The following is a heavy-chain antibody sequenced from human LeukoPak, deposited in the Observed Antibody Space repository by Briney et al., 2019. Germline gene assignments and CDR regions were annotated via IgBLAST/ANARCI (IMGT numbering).Heavy chain of an antibody. CDR3: AKDTSSYLIDY. Sequence: GGSLRLSCAASGFTFDVYAMHWVRQAPGKGLEWVSGISWNSGSIAYADSVKGRFTISRDNAKNSLYLQMNSLRAEDTAFYYCAKDTSSYLIDYWGQGTLVTVSS. V-gene: IGHV3-9*01. CDR1: GFTFDVYA. J-gene: IGHJ4*02. D-gene: IGHD1-26*01. CDR2: ISWNSGSI.